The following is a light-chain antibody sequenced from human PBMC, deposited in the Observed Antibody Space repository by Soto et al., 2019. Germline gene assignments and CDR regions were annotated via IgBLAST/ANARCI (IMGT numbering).Light chain of an antibody. J-gene: IGKJ2*01. V-gene: IGKV1-39*01. CDR1: QNISSY. Sequence: DIQMTKSPSSLSASVGDRVTITCRASQNISSYLNWYQQKPGKAPKLLIYAASSLQSGVPSRFSGSGSGTDFTLTISSLQPEDFATYYCQQSYSTPYTFGQGTKLEIK. CDR2: AAS. CDR3: QQSYSTPYT.